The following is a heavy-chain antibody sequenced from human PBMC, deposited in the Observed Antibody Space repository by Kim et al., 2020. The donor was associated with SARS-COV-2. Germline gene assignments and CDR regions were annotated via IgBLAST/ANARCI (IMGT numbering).Heavy chain of an antibody. Sequence: GGSLRLSCAASEFTFSSYWMSWVRQAPGKGLEWVANIKQDGGERHYVDSVKGRFTISRDNTKNSLYLQMNGLRAEDTAVYYCARVLEWERMTTREEGMHYFDYWGQGTLVTVSS. CDR2: IKQDGGER. D-gene: IGHD1-26*01. V-gene: IGHV3-7*05. J-gene: IGHJ4*02. CDR3: ARVLEWERMTTREEGMHYFDY. CDR1: EFTFSSYW.